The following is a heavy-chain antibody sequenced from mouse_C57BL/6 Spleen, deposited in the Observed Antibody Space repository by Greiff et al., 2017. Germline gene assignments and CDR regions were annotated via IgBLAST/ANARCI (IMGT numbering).Heavy chain of an antibody. CDR1: GYTFTSYW. Sequence: QVQLQQPGAELVRPGSSVKLSCKASGYTFTSYWMHWVKQRPIQGLEWIGNIDPSDSDTHYNQKFKDKATLTVDKSSSTAYMQLSSLTSEYSAVYYCARGLGLDYWGQGTTLTVSS. V-gene: IGHV1-52*01. CDR2: IDPSDSDT. D-gene: IGHD4-1*01. J-gene: IGHJ2*01. CDR3: ARGLGLDY.